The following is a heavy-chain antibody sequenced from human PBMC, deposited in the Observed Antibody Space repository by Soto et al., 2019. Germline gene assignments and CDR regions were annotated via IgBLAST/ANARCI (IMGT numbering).Heavy chain of an antibody. CDR2: VYSTGST. V-gene: IGHV4-4*07. CDR3: ARDEYYDSNNWFDH. Sequence: TLSLTCTVSGGAITAYYWSWIRQPVGEGLQWIGRVYSTGSTNYNPSLRSRVTMSVDTSQNQFFLRLSSVTAADTAVYYCARDEYYDSNNWFDHWGQGILVTVSS. D-gene: IGHD3-22*01. J-gene: IGHJ5*02. CDR1: GGAITAYY.